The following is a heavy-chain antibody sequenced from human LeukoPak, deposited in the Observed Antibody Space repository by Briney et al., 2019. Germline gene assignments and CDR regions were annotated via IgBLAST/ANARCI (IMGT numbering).Heavy chain of an antibody. V-gene: IGHV3-21*04. CDR2: ISSSSSYI. D-gene: IGHD3-9*01. J-gene: IGHJ4*02. CDR1: GFTFSSYS. CDR3: AKRTSALFWFFDY. Sequence: IPGGSLRLSCAASGFTFSSYSMNWVRQAPGKGLEWVSSISSSSSYIYYADSVKGRFTISRDNSKNTLYLQMNSLRAEDTAVYYCAKRTSALFWFFDYWGQGTLVTVSS.